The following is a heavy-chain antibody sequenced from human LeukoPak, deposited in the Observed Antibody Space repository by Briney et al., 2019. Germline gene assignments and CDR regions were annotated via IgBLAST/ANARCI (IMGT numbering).Heavy chain of an antibody. CDR1: GGSISSYY. Sequence: PSETLSLTCTVSGGSISSYYWSWIRQPAGKGLEWIGRIYTSGSTNYNPSLKSRVTMSVDKSKNQFSLKLSSVTAADTAVYYCARDRGTYYYDSSGFDYWGQGTLVTVSS. J-gene: IGHJ4*02. V-gene: IGHV4-4*07. D-gene: IGHD3-22*01. CDR2: IYTSGST. CDR3: ARDRGTYYYDSSGFDY.